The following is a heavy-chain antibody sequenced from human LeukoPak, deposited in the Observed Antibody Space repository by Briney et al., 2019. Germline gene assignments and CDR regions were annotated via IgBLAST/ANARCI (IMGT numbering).Heavy chain of an antibody. D-gene: IGHD3-10*01. V-gene: IGHV1-8*01. CDR2: VNPNSGNT. J-gene: IGHJ3*02. CDR1: GYTFTSYD. Sequence: GASVKVSCKTSGYTFTSYDLNWVRQATGQGLEWMGWVNPNSGNTGYAQKFQGRVTMTMDPSISTAYMELSSLRSEDTAVYYCARGSSRSFDIWGLGTMVTVSS. CDR3: ARGSSRSFDI.